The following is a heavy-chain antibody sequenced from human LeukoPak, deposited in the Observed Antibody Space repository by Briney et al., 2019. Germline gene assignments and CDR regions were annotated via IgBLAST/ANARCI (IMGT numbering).Heavy chain of an antibody. Sequence: PGGSLRLSCAASGFTFSSYSMNWVRQAPGKGLEWVSSISSSSSYIYYADSVKGRFTISRDNAKNSLYLQMNSLRAEDTAVYYCARGGLLYSSSWYPQEAPLPDAFDIWGQGTMVTVSS. CDR2: ISSSSSYI. CDR1: GFTFSSYS. CDR3: ARGGLLYSSSWYPQEAPLPDAFDI. J-gene: IGHJ3*02. V-gene: IGHV3-21*01. D-gene: IGHD6-13*01.